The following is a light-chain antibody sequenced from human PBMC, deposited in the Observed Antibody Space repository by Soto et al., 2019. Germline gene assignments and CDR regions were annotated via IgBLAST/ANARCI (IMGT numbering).Light chain of an antibody. CDR3: QQYGSLIT. CDR1: ERLSSVY. Sequence: EIVLTQSPGTLSLSPGERATLSCRASERLSSVYLAWYQQRPGQPPRLLIYGASNRATGIPDRFSGSGSGTDFTLTLSRLEPEDFAVYYCQQYGSLITFGQGTRLEIK. CDR2: GAS. J-gene: IGKJ5*01. V-gene: IGKV3-20*01.